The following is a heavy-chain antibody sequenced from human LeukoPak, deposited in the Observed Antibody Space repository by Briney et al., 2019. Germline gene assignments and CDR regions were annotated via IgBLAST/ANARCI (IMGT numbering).Heavy chain of an antibody. D-gene: IGHD1-20*01. CDR3: ARGITGSNNWFDP. J-gene: IGHJ5*02. CDR1: GFTVSSTY. Sequence: GGSLRLTCAASGFTVSSTYMSWLRQAPGKGLEWVSLIYTGGTTYYADSVKGRFTISRDNSENTLYLQMNSLRAEDTAVYYCARGITGSNNWFDPWGQGTLVTVSS. CDR2: IYTGGTT. V-gene: IGHV3-53*01.